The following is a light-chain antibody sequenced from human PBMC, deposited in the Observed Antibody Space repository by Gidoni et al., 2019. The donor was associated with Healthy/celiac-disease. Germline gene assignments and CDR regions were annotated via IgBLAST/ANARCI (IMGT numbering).Light chain of an antibody. V-gene: IGKV3-20*01. CDR3: QQYGSSPRLT. CDR1: HSVSSSY. J-gene: IGKJ1*01. CDR2: GAS. Sequence: EIVLTPSPGTLSLSPGERATLSCRASHSVSSSYLAWYQQKPGQAPRLLIYGASSRATGIPDRFSGSGSGTDFTLTISRLEPEDFAVYYCQQYGSSPRLTFGQGTKVEIK.